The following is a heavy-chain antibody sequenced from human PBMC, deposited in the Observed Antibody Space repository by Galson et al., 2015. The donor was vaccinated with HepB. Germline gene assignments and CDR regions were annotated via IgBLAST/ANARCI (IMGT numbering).Heavy chain of an antibody. CDR1: GFTFDDYG. CDR2: INKNGATR. D-gene: IGHD3-10*01. V-gene: IGHV3-20*01. Sequence: SLGLSCAASGFTFDDYGMNWVRQAPGKGLEWVSGINKNGATRGYADSVKGRFNITRDNAKNSMYLQMNSLTARDTALSHGARVASNYGSGSYKAPPDYWGQGTLVTVSS. CDR3: ARVASNYGSGSYKAPPDY. J-gene: IGHJ4*02.